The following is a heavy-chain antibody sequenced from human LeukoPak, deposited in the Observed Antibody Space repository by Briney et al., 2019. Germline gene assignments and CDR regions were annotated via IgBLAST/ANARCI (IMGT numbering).Heavy chain of an antibody. J-gene: IGHJ6*03. Sequence: PGGSLRLSCAASAFTFSSYAMSWVRQAPGKGLEWVSTISGSGGSTHYADSVKGRFTLSRDNSKNTLYLQMNSLRAEDTAVYYCAKNWHSYYYYYMDVWGKGTTVTVSS. D-gene: IGHD1-1*01. CDR1: AFTFSSYA. CDR2: ISGSGGST. CDR3: AKNWHSYYYYYMDV. V-gene: IGHV3-23*01.